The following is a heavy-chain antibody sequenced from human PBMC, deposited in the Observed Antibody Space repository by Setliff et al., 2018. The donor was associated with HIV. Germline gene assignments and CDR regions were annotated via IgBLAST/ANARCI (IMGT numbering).Heavy chain of an antibody. V-gene: IGHV4-61*02. CDR1: GGSISSGSYY. CDR3: ARENGWLFGWFDP. D-gene: IGHD3-22*01. J-gene: IGHJ5*02. Sequence: LSLTCTVSGGSISSGSYYWSWIRQPAGGGLEWIGRIYTSGTTNYNPSLKSRVTISVDTSKNQFSLKLTSVTAADTAIYYCARENGWLFGWFDPWGQGTPVTVSS. CDR2: IYTSGTT.